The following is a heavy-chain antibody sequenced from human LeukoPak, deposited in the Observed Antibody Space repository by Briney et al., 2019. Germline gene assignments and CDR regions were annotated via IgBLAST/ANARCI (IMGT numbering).Heavy chain of an antibody. CDR1: GYTFTGYY. CDR3: ASTGGYSGYEVYYYYYYMDV. V-gene: IGHV1-2*02. Sequence: ASVKVSCRASGYTFTGYYMHWVRQAPGQGLEWMGWINPNSGGTNYAQKFQGRVTMTRDTSIGTAYMERRRLRSDDTAVYYCASTGGYSGYEVYYYYYYMDVWGKGTTVTVSS. J-gene: IGHJ6*03. CDR2: INPNSGGT. D-gene: IGHD5-12*01.